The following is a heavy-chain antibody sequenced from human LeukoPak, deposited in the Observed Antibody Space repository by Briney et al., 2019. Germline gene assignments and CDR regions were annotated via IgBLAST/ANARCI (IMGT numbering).Heavy chain of an antibody. CDR2: STVTYM. V-gene: IGHV3-21*01. J-gene: IGHJ6*02. Sequence: STVTYMYYADSVKGRFTISRDNAKNSLYLQMSSLRAEDTAVYYCARDLTLNYYYGMDVWGQGTTVTVSS. CDR3: ARDLTLNYYYGMDV.